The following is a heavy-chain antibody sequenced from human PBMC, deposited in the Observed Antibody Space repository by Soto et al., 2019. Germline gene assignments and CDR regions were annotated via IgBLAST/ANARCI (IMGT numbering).Heavy chain of an antibody. CDR2: ISGSGGST. CDR1: GFTFSSYS. CDR3: AKFAPSITGTNLYYYYYMDV. D-gene: IGHD1-7*01. Sequence: PGGSLXLSCAASGFTFSSYSMSWVRQAPGKGLEWVSAISGSGGSTYYADSVKGRFTISRDNSKNTLYLQMNSLRAEDTAVYYCAKFAPSITGTNLYYYYYMDVWGKGTTVTVSS. J-gene: IGHJ6*03. V-gene: IGHV3-23*01.